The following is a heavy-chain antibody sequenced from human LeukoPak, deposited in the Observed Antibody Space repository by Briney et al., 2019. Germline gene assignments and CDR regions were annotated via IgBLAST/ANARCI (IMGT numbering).Heavy chain of an antibody. J-gene: IGHJ4*02. V-gene: IGHV1-46*01. CDR3: ARLMDYYDSSGYYSYFDY. D-gene: IGHD3-22*01. Sequence: ASVKVSCKASGYTFTSYYMHWVRQAPGQGLEWMGIINPSGGSTSYAQKFQGRVTMTRGTSTSTVYMELSSLRSEDTAVYYCARLMDYYDSSGYYSYFDYWGQGTLVTVSS. CDR2: INPSGGST. CDR1: GYTFTSYY.